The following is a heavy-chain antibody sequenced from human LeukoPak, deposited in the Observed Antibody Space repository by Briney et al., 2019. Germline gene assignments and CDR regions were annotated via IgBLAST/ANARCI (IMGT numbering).Heavy chain of an antibody. CDR3: ATIQY. J-gene: IGHJ4*02. CDR1: GFKFSDFS. Sequence: PGGSLRLSCAASGFKFSDFSVSWVRQAPGKGLEWVAIINQDGSESYYLDSVRGRFTISRDNVDNSLFLQMDSLRVDDTARYYCATIQYWGQGTQVTVSS. V-gene: IGHV3-7*01. CDR2: INQDGSES. D-gene: IGHD2-21*01.